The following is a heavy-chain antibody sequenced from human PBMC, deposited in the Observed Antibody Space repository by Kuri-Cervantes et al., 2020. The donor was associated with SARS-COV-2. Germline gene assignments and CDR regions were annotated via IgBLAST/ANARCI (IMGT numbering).Heavy chain of an antibody. CDR2: IIPILGTA. J-gene: IGHJ4*02. Sequence: SVKVSCKASGGTFSSYAISWVRQAPGQGLEWMGRIIPILGTANYAQKFQGRVTITADKSTSTAYMELSSLKASDTAMYYCARGRNYKNYFDYWGQGTLVTVSS. CDR1: GGTFSSYA. CDR3: ARGRNYKNYFDY. D-gene: IGHD1-7*01. V-gene: IGHV1-69*04.